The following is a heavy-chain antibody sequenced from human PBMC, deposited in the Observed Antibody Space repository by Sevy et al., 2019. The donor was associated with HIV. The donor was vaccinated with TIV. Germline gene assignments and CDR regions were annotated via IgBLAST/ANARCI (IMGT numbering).Heavy chain of an antibody. CDR3: AEDIRNLTAASSGMDV. V-gene: IGHV3-9*01. J-gene: IGHJ6*02. CDR2: ISWNSGTT. CDR1: GFTFDDYA. D-gene: IGHD6-25*01. Sequence: GGSLRLSCAASGFTFDDYAMHWVRQAPGKGLEWVSGISWNSGTTGYAASVKGRFTISRDNASNSLYLQMNSLRPDDTALYYCAEDIRNLTAASSGMDVWGQGTTVTVSS.